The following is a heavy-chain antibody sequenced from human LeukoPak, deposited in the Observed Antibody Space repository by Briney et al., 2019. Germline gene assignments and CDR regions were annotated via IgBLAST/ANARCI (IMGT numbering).Heavy chain of an antibody. J-gene: IGHJ4*02. CDR3: ASRGRDGYNLDY. CDR2: ITTGGDDL. Sequence: GGSLRLSCAASGFTFSSYSLTWVRQAPGKGLEWVSSITTGGDDLYYSDSVKGRFTISRDNAKNSLFLQMNNLRAEDTAVYYCASRGRDGYNLDYWGQGTLVTVSS. CDR1: GFTFSSYS. D-gene: IGHD5-24*01. V-gene: IGHV3-21*04.